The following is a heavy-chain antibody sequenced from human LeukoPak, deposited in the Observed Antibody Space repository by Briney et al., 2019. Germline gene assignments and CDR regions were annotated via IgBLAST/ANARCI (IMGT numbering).Heavy chain of an antibody. CDR3: AKDIYYYYGMDV. CDR2: ISWNSGSI. V-gene: IGHV3-9*01. CDR1: GFTFDDYA. Sequence: DRSLRLSCAASGFTFDDYAMHWVRQAPGKGLEWVSGISWNSGSIGYADSVKGRFTISRDNAKNSLYLQMNSLRAEDTALYYCAKDIYYYYGMDVWGQGTTVTVSS. J-gene: IGHJ6*02.